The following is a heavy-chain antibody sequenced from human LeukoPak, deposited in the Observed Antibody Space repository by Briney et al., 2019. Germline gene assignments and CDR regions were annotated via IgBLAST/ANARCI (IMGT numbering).Heavy chain of an antibody. J-gene: IGHJ3*02. V-gene: IGHV3-7*04. Sequence: TGGSLRLSCAAASGFIFTNNWMTWVRPAPGKGLEWVANIKEDGSEKYYVDSVKGRFAISRDSAKDSVYLQMNSLRVEDTAVYYCARGRAIDIWGRGTMVTVSS. CDR1: GFIFTNNW. CDR2: IKEDGSEK. CDR3: ARGRAIDI.